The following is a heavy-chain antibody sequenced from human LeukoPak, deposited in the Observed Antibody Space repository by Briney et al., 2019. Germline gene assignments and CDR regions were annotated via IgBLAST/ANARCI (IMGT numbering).Heavy chain of an antibody. CDR3: ARHESPNYGSGSSFDY. Sequence: GESLQISCKGSGYSFSEYWIGWVRQMPGKGLEWMGLIYLGDSDTRYSPSFRGQVIISADKSITTAYLQWSSLKASDTAMYYCARHESPNYGSGSSFDYWGQGTLVTVSS. CDR1: GYSFSEYW. J-gene: IGHJ4*02. CDR2: IYLGDSDT. D-gene: IGHD3-10*01. V-gene: IGHV5-51*01.